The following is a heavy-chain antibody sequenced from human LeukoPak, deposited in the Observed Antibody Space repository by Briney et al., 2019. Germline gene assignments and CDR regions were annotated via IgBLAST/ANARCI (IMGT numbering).Heavy chain of an antibody. J-gene: IGHJ4*02. CDR2: LSGTGHNI. V-gene: IGHV3-23*01. CDR3: AKGFYVSGSSNFDY. CDR1: GFTFSLYG. Sequence: GGSLRLSCVASGFTFSLYGMNWFRQAPGKGLEWVSTLSGTGHNIYYADSVKGRFTVSRDNSKNTVYLQMSSLRAEDTAVYYCAKGFYVSGSSNFDYWGLGTLVTVSS. D-gene: IGHD3-10*01.